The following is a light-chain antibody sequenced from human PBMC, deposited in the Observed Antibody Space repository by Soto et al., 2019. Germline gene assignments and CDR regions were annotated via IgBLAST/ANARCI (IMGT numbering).Light chain of an antibody. V-gene: IGLV3-21*02. CDR2: DDN. CDR1: DIASKS. Sequence: SYELTQPPSVSVAPGQTARISCGGNDIASKSVHWSQQKPGQAPVLVVYDDNDRPSGIPERLSGSNSGDTATLTISRVEAGDEADYYCQVWDSSSDHYVFGSGTKGTAL. CDR3: QVWDSSSDHYV. J-gene: IGLJ1*01.